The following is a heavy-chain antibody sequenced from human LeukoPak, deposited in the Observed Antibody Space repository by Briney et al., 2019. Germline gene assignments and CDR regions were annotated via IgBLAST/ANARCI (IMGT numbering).Heavy chain of an antibody. Sequence: SETLSLTCTVSGGSISSTTYYWDWIRQPPGKGLEWIGSVYYSGTSYYNLSLKSRVAMSVDTSKNQFSLNVSSVTAADTAVYYFARRQLFHSWGQGTLVTVSS. CDR2: VYYSGTS. CDR3: ARRQLFHS. CDR1: GGSISSTTYY. J-gene: IGHJ4*02. V-gene: IGHV4-39*01. D-gene: IGHD5-24*01.